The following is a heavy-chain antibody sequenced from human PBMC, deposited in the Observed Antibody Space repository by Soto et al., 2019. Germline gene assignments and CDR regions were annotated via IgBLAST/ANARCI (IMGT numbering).Heavy chain of an antibody. V-gene: IGHV2-5*08. Sequence: TLSLTCTVSGGSISSYYWSWIRQPPGKALEWLALIYWDNDKRYSPSLRSRLTITKDTSKNQVVLTVGNVDPVDTATYYCAHTYETSWRNFGYWAQGILVTVSS. CDR2: IYWDNDK. CDR3: AHTYETSWRNFGY. D-gene: IGHD3-22*01. J-gene: IGHJ4*02. CDR1: GGSISSYYW.